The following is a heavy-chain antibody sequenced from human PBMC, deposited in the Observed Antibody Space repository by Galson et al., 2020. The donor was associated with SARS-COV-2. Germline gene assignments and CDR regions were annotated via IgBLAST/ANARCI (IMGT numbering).Heavy chain of an antibody. CDR3: ARPYSSSAGNGMNV. Sequence: TGGSLRLSCAASGFTFNSYVMYWVRQAPGKGLEWVTVISSDATNKYYADSVKGRFTVSRDNSKNTLYLQMDRLRIEDTAVYYCARPYSSSAGNGMNVWGQGTTVTVSS. V-gene: IGHV3-30*03. J-gene: IGHJ6*02. CDR1: GFTFNSYV. D-gene: IGHD6-6*01. CDR2: ISSDATNK.